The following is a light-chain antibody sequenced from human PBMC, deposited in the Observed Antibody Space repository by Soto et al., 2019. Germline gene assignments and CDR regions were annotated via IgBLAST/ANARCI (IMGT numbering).Light chain of an antibody. Sequence: QTVVTQEPSFSVSPGGTVTLTCGLSSGSVSTSSYPSWYQQTPGQAPRTLIYSTNTRSSGVPDRFSGSILGNKAALTITGAQADDEADYYCVLCMGSGPHVVFGGGTKLTVL. J-gene: IGLJ2*01. V-gene: IGLV8-61*01. CDR2: STN. CDR3: VLCMGSGPHVV. CDR1: SGSVSTSSY.